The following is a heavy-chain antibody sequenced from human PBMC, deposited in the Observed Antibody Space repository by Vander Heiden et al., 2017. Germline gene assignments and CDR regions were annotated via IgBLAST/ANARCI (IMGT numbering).Heavy chain of an antibody. J-gene: IGHJ4*02. CDR2: INPNSGGT. Sequence: VQLEQAGAGGNQPVDKVKVSCKASGYTFTGYYMHWVRQAPGQGLEWMGWINPNSGGTNYAQKLQGRVTMTRDTSISTAYMELSRLRSDDTAVYYCAREIYGDYRGKEYYFDYWGQGTLVTVSS. D-gene: IGHD4-17*01. V-gene: IGHV1-2*02. CDR3: AREIYGDYRGKEYYFDY. CDR1: GYTFTGYY.